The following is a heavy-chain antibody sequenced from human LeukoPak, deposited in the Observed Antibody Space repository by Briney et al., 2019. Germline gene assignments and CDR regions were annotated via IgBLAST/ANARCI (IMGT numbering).Heavy chain of an antibody. J-gene: IGHJ3*01. V-gene: IGHV4-61*02. CDR3: ARFHYYDSSGYYGFRAFDV. Sequence: SETLSLTCTVSGGSISSGSYYWSWIRQPAGKGLEWIGRIHTSGSTYYNPSLKSRVTISVDTSKNQFSLKLSSVTAADPAVYYCARFHYYDSSGYYGFRAFDVWGQGTMVTVSS. CDR2: IHTSGST. D-gene: IGHD3-22*01. CDR1: GGSISSGSYY.